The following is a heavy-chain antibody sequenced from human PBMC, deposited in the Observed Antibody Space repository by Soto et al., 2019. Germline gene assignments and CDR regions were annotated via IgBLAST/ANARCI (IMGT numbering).Heavy chain of an antibody. Sequence: ASVKVSCKASGYPFSDNQIHWLRRAPGQGLEWMGRINPKSDDTNYAQKFQGGVTMTRDTSIATAYMELSRLRSGDTAVYYCAREPATAKPEGVDFWGQGTLVTVSS. V-gene: IGHV1-2*02. CDR1: GYPFSDNQ. J-gene: IGHJ4*02. CDR2: INPKSDDT. CDR3: AREPATAKPEGVDF. D-gene: IGHD1-1*01.